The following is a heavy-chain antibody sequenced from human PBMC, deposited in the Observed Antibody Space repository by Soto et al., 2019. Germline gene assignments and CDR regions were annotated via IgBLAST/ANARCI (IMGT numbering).Heavy chain of an antibody. Sequence: EVQLVESGGGLVQPGGSLTLSCAASGFAFSDYGMMWVRQAPGKGLECISFICGSTIYYADSVKGRFTISRDNAKNSLYRQMDNLAAEDTAGYYGARDRGSMGSVDTMRGYWGQGSLVTVSS. CDR2: ICGSTI. CDR3: ARDRGSMGSVDTMRGY. J-gene: IGHJ4*02. D-gene: IGHD5-12*01. CDR1: GFAFSDYG. V-gene: IGHV3-48*01.